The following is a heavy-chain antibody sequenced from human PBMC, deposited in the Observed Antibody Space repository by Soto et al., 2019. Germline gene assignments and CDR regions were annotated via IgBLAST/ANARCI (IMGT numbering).Heavy chain of an antibody. CDR3: ARDRTTGTMGAFDI. J-gene: IGHJ3*02. D-gene: IGHD1-1*01. V-gene: IGHV1-69*02. Sequence: QVQLVQSGAEVKKPGSSVKVSCKASGGTFSSYTISWVRQAPGQGLEWMGRIIPILGIANYAQKFQGRVTITAEKSTSTAYMELSSLRSEDTAVYYCARDRTTGTMGAFDIWGQGTMVTVSS. CDR1: GGTFSSYT. CDR2: IIPILGIA.